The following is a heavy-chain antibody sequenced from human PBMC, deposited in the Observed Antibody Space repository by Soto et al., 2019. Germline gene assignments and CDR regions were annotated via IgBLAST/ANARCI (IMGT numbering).Heavy chain of an antibody. CDR2: IIPIFGTA. J-gene: IGHJ6*02. Sequence: QVQLVQSGAEVKKPGSSVKVSCKASGGTFSSYAISWVRQAPGQGLEWMGGIIPIFGTANYAQKFQGRVTITADESTSTAYMELSSLRSEDTAVYYCATGDVDTAMRDYYYYYGMDVWGQGTTVTVS. CDR1: GGTFSSYA. CDR3: ATGDVDTAMRDYYYYYGMDV. D-gene: IGHD5-18*01. V-gene: IGHV1-69*01.